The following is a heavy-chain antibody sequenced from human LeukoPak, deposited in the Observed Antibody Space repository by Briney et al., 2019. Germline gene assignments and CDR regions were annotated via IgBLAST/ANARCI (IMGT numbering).Heavy chain of an antibody. D-gene: IGHD5-12*01. J-gene: IGHJ6*03. V-gene: IGHV4-39*07. CDR2: INHSGST. Sequence: SETLSLTCTVSGGSISSSSYYWGWIRQPPGKGLEWIGEINHSGSTNYNPSLKSRVTISVDTSKNQFSLKLSSVTAADTAVYYCARGRALRLRNAYYYYYYMDVWGKGTTVTVSS. CDR3: ARGRALRLRNAYYYYYYMDV. CDR1: GGSISSSSYY.